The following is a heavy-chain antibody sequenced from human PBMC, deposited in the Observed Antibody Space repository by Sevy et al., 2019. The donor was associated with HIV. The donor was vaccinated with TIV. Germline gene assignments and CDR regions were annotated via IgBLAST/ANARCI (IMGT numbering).Heavy chain of an antibody. J-gene: IGHJ4*02. CDR2: IKQDGSEK. CDR1: GFTFSSYW. CDR3: ARGVPITRIVVVTPDRGFDY. Sequence: GGSLRLSCAASGFTFSSYWMSWVRQAPGKGLEWVANIKQDGSEKYYVDSVKGQFTTSRANAKNSRYLQMNSLRAEDTAVYYYARGVPITRIVVVTPDRGFDYWGQGTLVTVSS. D-gene: IGHD3-22*01. V-gene: IGHV3-7*01.